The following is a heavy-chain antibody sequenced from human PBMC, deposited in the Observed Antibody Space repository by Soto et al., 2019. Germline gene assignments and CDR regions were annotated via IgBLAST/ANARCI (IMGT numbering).Heavy chain of an antibody. CDR3: AKLGGRSIAARLDWFDP. J-gene: IGHJ5*02. V-gene: IGHV3-30*18. CDR2: ISYDGSNK. Sequence: QVQLVESGGGVVQPGRSLRLSCAASGFTFSSYGMHWVRQAPGKGLEWVAVISYDGSNKYYADSVKGRVTISRDNSKNTLYLQMNSLRAEDTAVYYCAKLGGRSIAARLDWFDPWGQGTLVTVSS. D-gene: IGHD6-6*01. CDR1: GFTFSSYG.